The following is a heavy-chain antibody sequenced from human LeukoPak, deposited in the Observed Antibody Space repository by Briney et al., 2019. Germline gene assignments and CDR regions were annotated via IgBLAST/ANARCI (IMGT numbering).Heavy chain of an antibody. V-gene: IGHV3-53*04. J-gene: IGHJ4*02. CDR1: GFTVSRNY. CDR3: ARSGYDILTGFDY. D-gene: IGHD3-9*01. CDR2: IYSGGTT. Sequence: PGGSLRLSCAASGFTVSRNYMGWVRQAPGKGLEWVSVIYSGGTTYYADSVKGRFTISRHNSKNALYLQMNSLRVEDTAVYYCARSGYDILTGFDYWGQGTLVTVSS.